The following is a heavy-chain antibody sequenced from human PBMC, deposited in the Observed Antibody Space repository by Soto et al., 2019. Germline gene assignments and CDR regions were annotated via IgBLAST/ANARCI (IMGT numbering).Heavy chain of an antibody. Sequence: QVQLQESGPGLVKPSETLSLTCTVSGGSISSYYWSWIRQPPGKGLEWIGNIFDSGSTNYNPSLKSRVTISVDTSKNQCSLKVRSVTAADTAVYYCARVGAAAAPGYFDYWSQGTLVTVSS. V-gene: IGHV4-59*01. D-gene: IGHD6-13*01. CDR2: IFDSGST. CDR3: ARVGAAAAPGYFDY. J-gene: IGHJ4*02. CDR1: GGSISSYY.